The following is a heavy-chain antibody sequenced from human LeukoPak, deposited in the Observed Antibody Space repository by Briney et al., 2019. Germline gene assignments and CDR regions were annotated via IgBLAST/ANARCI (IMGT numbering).Heavy chain of an antibody. CDR3: ARGTSYYFPY. V-gene: IGHV3-23*01. CDR1: GFTFSSYA. CDR2: ITGSGDST. Sequence: GGSLRLSCAASGFTFSSYAMSWVRQAPGKGLEWVSTITGSGDSTDYADSVKGRFTISRDNAKNTLYLQMNSLRVEDTAVYYCARGTSYYFPYWGQGALVTVSS. J-gene: IGHJ4*02. D-gene: IGHD1/OR15-1a*01.